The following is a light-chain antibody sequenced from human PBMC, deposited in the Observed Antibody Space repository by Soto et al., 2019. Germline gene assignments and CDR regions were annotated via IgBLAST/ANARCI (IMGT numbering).Light chain of an antibody. J-gene: IGKJ3*01. V-gene: IGKV3-20*01. CDR2: GAS. CDR1: QSVSSSY. Sequence: EIVLTQSPGTLSLSPGERATLSCRASQSVSSSYLAWYQQKPGQAPRLLIYGASSRATGIPDRFSGSGSGTDFTLTISRLAPEDFVVYYCQQYGSSLFTFGPGTKVDIK. CDR3: QQYGSSLFT.